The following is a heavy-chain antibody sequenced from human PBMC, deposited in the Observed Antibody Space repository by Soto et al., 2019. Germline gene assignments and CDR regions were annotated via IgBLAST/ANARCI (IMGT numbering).Heavy chain of an antibody. Sequence: QVQLQESGPGLVKPSETLSLTCTVSGGSISRYYWNWIRQPPGKALEWIGYISDSGNTKYNPSLKSRVTILVDTSKNQFSLKLSSVTAADTAVYYCARDPGIIGTTDYFDYWGQGTLVTVSS. CDR3: ARDPGIIGTTDYFDY. J-gene: IGHJ4*02. V-gene: IGHV4-59*01. CDR2: ISDSGNT. CDR1: GGSISRYY. D-gene: IGHD1-7*01.